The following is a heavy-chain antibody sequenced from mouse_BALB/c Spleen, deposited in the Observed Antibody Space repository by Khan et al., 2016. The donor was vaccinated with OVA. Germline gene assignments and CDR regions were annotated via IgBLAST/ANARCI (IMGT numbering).Heavy chain of an antibody. CDR1: GYTFTSNT. V-gene: IGHV1-4*01. D-gene: IGHD2-14*01. CDR2: INPRSSYT. J-gene: IGHJ4*01. Sequence: QVHLQQSGAELTRPGASVKMSCKASGYTFTSNTMHWVKQRPGQGLEWIGYINPRSSYTNYNQKFKDKATLTADKSSSTAYMQLNSLTSEDSAVYCCARRTTGYAMDYWGQGTSVTVSS. CDR3: ARRTTGYAMDY.